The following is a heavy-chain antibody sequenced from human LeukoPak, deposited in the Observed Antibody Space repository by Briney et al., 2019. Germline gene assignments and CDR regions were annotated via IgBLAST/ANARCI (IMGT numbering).Heavy chain of an antibody. V-gene: IGHV4-34*01. J-gene: IGHJ4*02. Sequence: PSETLSLTCAVYGGSFSGYYCSWIRQPPGKGLEWIGEINHTGSTNYYPSLKSRVTISVDTSKNQFYLTLSSLTAADTAVFYCARVESHYAFSGYSDGPFDYWGQGTLVTVSS. CDR3: ARVESHYAFSGYSDGPFDY. D-gene: IGHD3-22*01. CDR1: GGSFSGYY. CDR2: INHTGST.